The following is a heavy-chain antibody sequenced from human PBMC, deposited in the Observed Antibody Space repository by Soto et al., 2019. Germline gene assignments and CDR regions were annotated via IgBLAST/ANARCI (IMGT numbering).Heavy chain of an antibody. Sequence: ASVKVSCKASGYTFTSYGISWVRQAPGQGLEWMGWISAYNGNTNYAQKLQGRVTMTTDTSTSTAYMELRSLRSEDTAVYYCAREVGTRVRGVLDDYWGQGTLVTVSS. J-gene: IGHJ4*02. V-gene: IGHV1-18*01. CDR2: ISAYNGNT. D-gene: IGHD3-10*01. CDR1: GYTFTSYG. CDR3: AREVGTRVRGVLDDY.